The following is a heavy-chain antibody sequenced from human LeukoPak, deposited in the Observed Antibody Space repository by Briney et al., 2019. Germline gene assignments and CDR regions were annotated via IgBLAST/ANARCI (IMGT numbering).Heavy chain of an antibody. J-gene: IGHJ4*02. Sequence: PSETLSLTCTVSGYSISSGYYWGWIRQPPGKGLEWIGYIYYSGSTNYNPSLKSRVTISVDTSKNQFSLSLSSVTAADTAVYYCARAKYYDFSSGYMTYYFDSWGQGALVTVSS. CDR3: ARAKYYDFSSGYMTYYFDS. CDR2: IYYSGST. CDR1: GYSISSGYY. V-gene: IGHV4-61*05. D-gene: IGHD3-3*01.